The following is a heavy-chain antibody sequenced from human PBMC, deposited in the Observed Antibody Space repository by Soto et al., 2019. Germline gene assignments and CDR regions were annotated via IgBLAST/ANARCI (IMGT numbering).Heavy chain of an antibody. J-gene: IGHJ5*02. CDR1: GFTFSSYG. Sequence: QVQLVESGGGVVQPGRSLRLSCAASGFTFSSYGMHWVRQAPGKGLEGVAVIWYDGSNKYYADSVKGRFTISRDNSKNPLYLQMNGLRAEDTAVYYCARVHGWGIYLNWFAPGGQGPRVTVPS. CDR2: IWYDGSNK. V-gene: IGHV3-33*01. D-gene: IGHD3-16*01. CDR3: ARVHGWGIYLNWFAP.